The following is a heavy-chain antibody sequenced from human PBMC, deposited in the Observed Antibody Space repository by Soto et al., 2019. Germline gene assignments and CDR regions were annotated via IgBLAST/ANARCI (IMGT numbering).Heavy chain of an antibody. J-gene: IGHJ4*02. D-gene: IGHD6-19*01. Sequence: DVQLLESGGALVQPGGSLRLSCAASGITFSSYAMSWVRQAPGTGLEWVSTVSGSGANTYYADSVKGRFTISRDNSENTLYLQMISLRAEDMAIYYCAKGPHSSGWHYFDYWGQGTLVTVSS. CDR1: GITFSSYA. CDR2: VSGSGANT. CDR3: AKGPHSSGWHYFDY. V-gene: IGHV3-23*01.